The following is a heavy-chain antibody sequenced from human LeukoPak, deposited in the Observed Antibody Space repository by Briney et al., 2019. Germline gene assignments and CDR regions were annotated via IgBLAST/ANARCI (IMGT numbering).Heavy chain of an antibody. CDR2: ISYAGSNK. CDR3: AREDSGYYAPFDY. D-gene: IGHD3-22*01. Sequence: GRSLRLSCAASGFTFSSYAMHWVRQAPGKGLEWVAVISYAGSNKYYADSVKGRFTISRDNSKNTLYLQMNSLRAEDTAVYYCAREDSGYYAPFDYWGQGTLVTVSS. J-gene: IGHJ4*02. V-gene: IGHV3-30*01. CDR1: GFTFSSYA.